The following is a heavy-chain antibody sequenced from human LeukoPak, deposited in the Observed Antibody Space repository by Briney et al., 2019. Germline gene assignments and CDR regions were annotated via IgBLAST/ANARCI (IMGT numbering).Heavy chain of an antibody. CDR3: ARPTTVTMVDSFNI. J-gene: IGHJ3*02. Sequence: GRCLSPSCAVAGFKFSSYWMAWVSQAARKWMGWVAYIKQVGTQKYYMDSVKGRFTISRDNAKNTLYLQMNSLRAVDTAVYFCARPTTVTMVDSFNIWGLGTMVTVSS. CDR2: IKQVGTQK. V-gene: IGHV3-7*04. D-gene: IGHD4-17*01. CDR1: GFKFSSYW.